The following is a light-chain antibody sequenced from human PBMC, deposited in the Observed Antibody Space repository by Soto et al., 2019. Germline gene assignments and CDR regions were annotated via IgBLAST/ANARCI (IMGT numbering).Light chain of an antibody. J-gene: IGKJ2*01. CDR1: QSVSSN. CDR3: QQYNTWPPYT. CDR2: GAS. V-gene: IGKV3-15*01. Sequence: EIVMTQSPATLSVSPGERATLSCRASQSVSSNLAWYQQKPGQAPRLLIYGASTRATGIPARFSGSGSGTEFTLTISSLQSEDFAVYYGQQYNTWPPYTFGQGTKLEI.